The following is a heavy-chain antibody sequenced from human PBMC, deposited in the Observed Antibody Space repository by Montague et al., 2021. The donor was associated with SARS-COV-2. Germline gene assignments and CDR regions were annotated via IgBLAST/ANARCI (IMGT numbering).Heavy chain of an antibody. CDR3: ARYGSYFEH. J-gene: IGHJ4*02. CDR1: GGSISSRSYY. D-gene: IGHD1-26*01. Sequence: SETLSLTCTVSGGSISSRSYYWGWIRQPPGKGLEWIGSIYYGGSTNYNPSLKSRVTMSVDSSKNQFSLRLSSVTAADTAVYYCARYGSYFEHWGQGTLVTVSS. CDR2: IYYGGST. V-gene: IGHV4-39*07.